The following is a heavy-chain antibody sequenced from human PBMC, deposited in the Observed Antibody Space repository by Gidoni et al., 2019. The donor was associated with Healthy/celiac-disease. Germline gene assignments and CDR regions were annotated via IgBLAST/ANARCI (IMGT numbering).Heavy chain of an antibody. CDR1: GGTFSSYA. CDR2: IIPIFGTA. CDR3: ARDWKEDLGTELSYSSGWRYGMDV. Sequence: QVQLVQSGAEVKKPGSSVKVSCKASGGTFSSYAISWVRQAPGQGLEWMGGIIPIFGTANYAQKFQGRVTITADESTSTAYMELSSLRSEDTAVYYCARDWKEDLGTELSYSSGWRYGMDVWGQGTTVTVSS. D-gene: IGHD6-19*01. J-gene: IGHJ6*02. V-gene: IGHV1-69*01.